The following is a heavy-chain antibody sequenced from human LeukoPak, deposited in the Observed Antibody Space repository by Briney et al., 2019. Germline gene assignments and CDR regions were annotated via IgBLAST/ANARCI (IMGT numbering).Heavy chain of an antibody. CDR3: ARVIAAANPSGYFDY. Sequence: SETLSLTCTVSGYSISSGYYWGWIRQPPGKGLEWIGSIYHSGSTYYKPSLKSRVTISVDTSKNQFSLKLRSVTAADTAVYYCARVIAAANPSGYFDYWGQGTLVTVSS. J-gene: IGHJ4*02. CDR2: IYHSGST. CDR1: GYSISSGYY. D-gene: IGHD6-13*01. V-gene: IGHV4-38-2*02.